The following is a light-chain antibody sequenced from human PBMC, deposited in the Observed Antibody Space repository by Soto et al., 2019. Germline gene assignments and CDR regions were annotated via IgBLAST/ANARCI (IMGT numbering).Light chain of an antibody. J-gene: IGLJ1*01. CDR2: GNN. Sequence: QSVLTQPPSVSGAPGQRVTISCTGSSSNIGAGYDVHWYQQLPGTAPKLLIYGNNNRPSGVPDRFSGSKSGTSASLAITGLLPGDGADYYCQSHDTGLGGSRVLGTGTKVP. V-gene: IGLV1-40*01. CDR1: SSNIGAGYD. CDR3: QSHDTGLGGSRV.